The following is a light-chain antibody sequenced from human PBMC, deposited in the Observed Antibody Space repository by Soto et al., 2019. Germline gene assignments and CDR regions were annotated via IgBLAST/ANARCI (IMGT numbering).Light chain of an antibody. CDR1: QTISSW. V-gene: IGKV1-5*03. CDR2: KSS. CDR3: KHYNSYEEA. J-gene: IGKJ1*01. Sequence: DIQMTQSPSTLSGSVGDRVTITCRARQTISSWLAWYQQKPGKAPKLQIYKSSTLKSGVPSRFSGSGSVTEFTLPIGSLQPDYFATYYCKHYNSYEEAFGQGPMVELK.